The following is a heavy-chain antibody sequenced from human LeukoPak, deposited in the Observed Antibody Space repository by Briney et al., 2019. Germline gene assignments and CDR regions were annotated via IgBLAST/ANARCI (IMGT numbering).Heavy chain of an antibody. Sequence: ASVKVSCKVSGYTLTELSMHWVRQAPGKGLEWMGGFDPEDGETIYAQKFQGRVTITADKSTSTAYMELSSLRSEDTAVYYCARVRTPSHDYGGNAEYFQHWGQGTLVTVSS. CDR1: GYTLTELS. D-gene: IGHD4-23*01. J-gene: IGHJ1*01. CDR2: FDPEDGET. CDR3: ARVRTPSHDYGGNAEYFQH. V-gene: IGHV1-24*01.